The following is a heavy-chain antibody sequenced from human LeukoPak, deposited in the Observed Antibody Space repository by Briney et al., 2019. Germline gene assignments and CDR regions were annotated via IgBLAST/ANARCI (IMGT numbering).Heavy chain of an antibody. V-gene: IGHV3-30-3*01. CDR1: GFTYSSYA. CDR3: ARDLLEYYGSGSYYKGY. J-gene: IGHJ4*02. Sequence: GGSLSLSCAASGFTYSSYAMHWVHQAPGKELEWVAVISYDGSNKYYADSVKGRFTISRDNSKNTLYLQMNSLRAEDTAVYYCARDLLEYYGSGSYYKGYWGQGTLVTVSS. CDR2: ISYDGSNK. D-gene: IGHD3-10*01.